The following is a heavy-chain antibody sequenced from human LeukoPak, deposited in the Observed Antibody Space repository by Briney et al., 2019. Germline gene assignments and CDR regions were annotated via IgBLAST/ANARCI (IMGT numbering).Heavy chain of an antibody. Sequence: GGSLRLSCAASGFTFSDYYMSWVRQAPGKGLEWVSGIKWNGAGTAYADSVKGRFTISRDNAKNSLYLQMNSLRAEDTAFYYCARLFVAAAGYDWFDPWGQGTLVTVSS. CDR1: GFTFSDYY. D-gene: IGHD6-13*01. J-gene: IGHJ5*02. CDR3: ARLFVAAAGYDWFDP. CDR2: IKWNGAGT. V-gene: IGHV3-20*04.